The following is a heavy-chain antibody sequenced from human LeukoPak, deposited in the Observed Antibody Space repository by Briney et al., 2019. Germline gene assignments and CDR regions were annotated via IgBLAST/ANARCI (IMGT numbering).Heavy chain of an antibody. CDR1: GFTFSSYG. J-gene: IGHJ3*02. CDR2: IWYDGSNK. Sequence: LGRSLRLSCAASGFTFSSYGMHWVRQAPGKGLEWVAVIWYDGSNKYYADSVKGRFTISRDNSKNTLYLQMNSLRAEDTAVYYCARHGDYRAFDIWGQGTMVTVSS. CDR3: ARHGDYRAFDI. D-gene: IGHD4-17*01. V-gene: IGHV3-33*01.